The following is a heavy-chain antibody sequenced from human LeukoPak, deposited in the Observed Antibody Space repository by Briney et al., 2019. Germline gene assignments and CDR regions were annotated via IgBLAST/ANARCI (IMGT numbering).Heavy chain of an antibody. CDR1: GGTFSSYA. Sequence: SVKVSCKASGGTFSSYAISWVRQAPGQGLEWMGRITPILGIANYAQKFQGRVTITADKSTSTAYMELSSLRSEDTAVYYCARLVYCSGGSCYSPGAFDIWGQGTMVTVSS. V-gene: IGHV1-69*04. J-gene: IGHJ3*02. CDR3: ARLVYCSGGSCYSPGAFDI. D-gene: IGHD2-15*01. CDR2: ITPILGIA.